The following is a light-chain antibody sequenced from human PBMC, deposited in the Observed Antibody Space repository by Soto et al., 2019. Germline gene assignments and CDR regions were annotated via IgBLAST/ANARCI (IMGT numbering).Light chain of an antibody. Sequence: QSALTQPASVSGSPGQSITISCTGTSNDVGGYNYVSWYQQLPGEAPRLIFYDVSNRPAGFSDRFSASKSGNTASLTISGRLPEDEADYYCSSYTGDNTLYVFGTGTKLTVL. J-gene: IGLJ1*01. CDR2: DVS. V-gene: IGLV2-14*03. CDR1: SNDVGGYNY. CDR3: SSYTGDNTLYV.